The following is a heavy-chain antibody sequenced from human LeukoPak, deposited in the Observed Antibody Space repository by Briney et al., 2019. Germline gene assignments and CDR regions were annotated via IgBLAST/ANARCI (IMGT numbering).Heavy chain of an antibody. D-gene: IGHD1-26*01. J-gene: IGHJ5*02. CDR3: ARVGGSYSDGINWFDP. CDR2: IFYSGST. V-gene: IGHV4-59*08. Sequence: SETLSLTCTVSGGSISNDYWSWIRQPPGKGLEWIGYIFYSGSTNYNPSLKSRVTISVDTSKNQISLKLSSVTAADTAVYYCARVGGSYSDGINWFDPWGQGTLVTVSS. CDR1: GGSISNDY.